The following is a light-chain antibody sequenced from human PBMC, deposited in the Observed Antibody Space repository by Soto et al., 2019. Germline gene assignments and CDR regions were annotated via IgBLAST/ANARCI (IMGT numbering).Light chain of an antibody. J-gene: IGKJ5*01. CDR1: QSVSNTY. CDR3: QQYGTSEII. V-gene: IGKV3-20*01. CDR2: DTS. Sequence: IVLTQSPGTLSLSPGERATLSCRTSQSVSNTYVAWYQQKPGQAPRLLIYDTSSRVTGIPDRFSGSGSGTDFPLTISRLEPEDFAVFYCQQYGTSEIIFGQGTRLEIK.